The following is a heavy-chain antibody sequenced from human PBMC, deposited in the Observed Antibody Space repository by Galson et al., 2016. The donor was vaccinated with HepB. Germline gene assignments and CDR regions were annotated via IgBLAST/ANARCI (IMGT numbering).Heavy chain of an antibody. CDR3: ARSRASISATGNWFGP. CDR1: GFSLSTNGLG. CDR2: IYWDDNK. D-gene: IGHD6-13*01. Sequence: PALVKPTQTLTLPCSFSGFSLSTNGLGVGWIRQPPGKALEWLALIYWDDNKRYSPSLKNRLAITKDTSKNQVVLTMSNMDPVDTGTYYCARSRASISATGNWFGPWGQGSLVTVSS. J-gene: IGHJ5*01. V-gene: IGHV2-5*02.